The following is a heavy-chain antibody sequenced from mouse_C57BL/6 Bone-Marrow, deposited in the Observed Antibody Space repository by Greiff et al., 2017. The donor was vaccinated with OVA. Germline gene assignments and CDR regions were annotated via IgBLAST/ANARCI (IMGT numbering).Heavy chain of an antibody. CDR2: INYDGSST. CDR3: ARENYSNPYYFDY. V-gene: IGHV5-16*01. D-gene: IGHD2-5*01. CDR1: GFTFSDYY. Sequence: DVKLVESEGGLVQPGSSMKLSCTASGFTFSDYYMAWVRQVPEKGLEWVANINYDGSSTYYLDSLKSRFIISRDNATNILYLQMSSLKSEDTATYYCARENYSNPYYFDYWGQGTTLTVSS. J-gene: IGHJ2*01.